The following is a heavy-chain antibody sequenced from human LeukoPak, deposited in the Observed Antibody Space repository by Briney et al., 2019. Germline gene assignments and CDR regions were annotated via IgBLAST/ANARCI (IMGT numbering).Heavy chain of an antibody. CDR2: MNPNSGNT. J-gene: IGHJ4*02. CDR3: ATGDVAVRFDY. Sequence: ASVKVSCKASGYTFTSYDINWVRQAPGQGLEWMGWMNPNSGNTDYAQKFQDRVTMTRNTSISTAYMELSGLRSEDTAVYYCATGDVAVRFDYWGQGTLVTVSS. D-gene: IGHD4-17*01. V-gene: IGHV1-8*01. CDR1: GYTFTSYD.